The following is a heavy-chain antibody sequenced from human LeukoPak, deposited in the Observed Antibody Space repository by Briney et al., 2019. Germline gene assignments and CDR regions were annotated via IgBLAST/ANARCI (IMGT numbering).Heavy chain of an antibody. J-gene: IGHJ6*03. D-gene: IGHD5-18*01. CDR2: ISSSSSYI. Sequence: GGSLRLSCAASGFTFSSYSMNWVRQAPGKGLEWVSSISSSSSYIYYADSVKGRFTISRDNAKNSLYLQMNSLRAEDTAVYYCARDNRGYSCGDDYYYYYMDVWGKGTTVTVSS. V-gene: IGHV3-21*01. CDR3: ARDNRGYSCGDDYYYYYMDV. CDR1: GFTFSSYS.